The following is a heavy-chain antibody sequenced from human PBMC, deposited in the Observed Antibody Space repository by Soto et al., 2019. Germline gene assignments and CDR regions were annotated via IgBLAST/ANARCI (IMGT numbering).Heavy chain of an antibody. CDR2: IKTDGSST. CDR1: GFRFSDYC. D-gene: IGHD5-18*01. V-gene: IGHV3-74*01. CDR3: AQSAGNTYGLFH. J-gene: IGHJ4*02. Sequence: EVQLVQSGGGLVQPGGSLKLSCAASGFRFSDYCIHWVRQTPGKGLEWVSRIKTDGSSTEYADYGKGRFTISRDNGKSSLYLQMNSPSAKDTYVYYCAQSAGNTYGLFHWGQGTLVTVSS.